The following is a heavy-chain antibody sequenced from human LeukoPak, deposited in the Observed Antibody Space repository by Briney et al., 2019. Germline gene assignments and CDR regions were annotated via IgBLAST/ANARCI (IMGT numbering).Heavy chain of an antibody. J-gene: IGHJ3*02. CDR2: INPSAYST. Sequence: ASVKVSCKASGYTFTSHYVHWVRQSPGQGLEWMGLINPSAYSTVYAQKFQGRVTMTRDMSTSTVYMELSSLRSEDTAVYYCARAQFEGTMIEDDAFDIWGQGKLVTVSS. CDR3: ARAQFEGTMIEDDAFDI. D-gene: IGHD3-22*01. V-gene: IGHV1-46*01. CDR1: GYTFTSHY.